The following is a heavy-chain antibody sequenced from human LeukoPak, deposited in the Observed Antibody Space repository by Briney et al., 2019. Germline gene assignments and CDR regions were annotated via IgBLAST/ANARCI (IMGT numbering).Heavy chain of an antibody. CDR1: GFTFSYYY. Sequence: AGSLRLSCAASGFTFSYYYMSWLGQAPGKELEGVSYISSSGSDIYYEDSVKGRFTISSDNAKHSLYLQMNSLRPEDTAVYYCAKSLASSGVHYWGQGTLVTVSS. V-gene: IGHV3-11*04. CDR3: AKSLASSGVHY. D-gene: IGHD6-19*01. CDR2: ISSSGSDI. J-gene: IGHJ4*02.